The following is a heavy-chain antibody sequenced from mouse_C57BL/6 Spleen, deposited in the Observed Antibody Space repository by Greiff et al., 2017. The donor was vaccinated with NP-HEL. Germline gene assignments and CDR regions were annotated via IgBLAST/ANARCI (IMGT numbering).Heavy chain of an antibody. Sequence: DVQLVESGGDLVKPGGSLKLSCAASGFTFSSYGMSWVRQTPDKRLEWVATISSGGSYTYYPDSVKGRFTISRDNAKNTLYLQMSSLKSEDTAMYYCARRGYGSSYDWFAYWGQGTLVTVSA. CDR3: ARRGYGSSYDWFAY. CDR2: ISSGGSYT. J-gene: IGHJ3*01. CDR1: GFTFSSYG. D-gene: IGHD1-1*01. V-gene: IGHV5-6*01.